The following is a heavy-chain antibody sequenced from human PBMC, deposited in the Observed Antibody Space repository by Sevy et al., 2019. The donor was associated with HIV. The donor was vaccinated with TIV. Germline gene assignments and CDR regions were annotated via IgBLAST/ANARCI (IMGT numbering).Heavy chain of an antibody. V-gene: IGHV3-30*18. J-gene: IGHJ6*02. Sequence: GGSLRLSCAASGFTFSSYGMHWVRQAPGKGLEWVAVISYDGSNKYYADSVKGRFTISRDNSKNTLYLQMNSLGAEDTAVYYCAKETAVYGMDVWGQGTTVTVSS. CDR3: AKETAVYGMDV. CDR1: GFTFSSYG. CDR2: ISYDGSNK.